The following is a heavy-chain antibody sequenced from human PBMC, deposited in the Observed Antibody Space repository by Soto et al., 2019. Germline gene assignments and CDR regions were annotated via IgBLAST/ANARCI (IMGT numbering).Heavy chain of an antibody. CDR2: GTYSGKI. CDR3: ARKEGGYYSSTYDY. V-gene: IGHV4-59*12. D-gene: IGHD3-3*01. CDR1: GGSISDYY. Sequence: SETLSLTCTFSGGSISDYYWSWIRQPPGRGLEWIGSGTYSGKINYVPSLKSRVTISLDTSKNQLSLKLSSVTAADTAVYYCARKEGGYYSSTYDYWGQGTLVTVSS. J-gene: IGHJ4*02.